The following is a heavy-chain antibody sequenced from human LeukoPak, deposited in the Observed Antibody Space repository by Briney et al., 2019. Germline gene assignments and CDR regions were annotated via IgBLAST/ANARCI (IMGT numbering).Heavy chain of an antibody. J-gene: IGHJ4*02. Sequence: GGSLGLSCAASGFTFSSYSMNWVRQAPGKGLEWVSYISSSSSTIYYADSVKGRFTISRDNAKNSLYLQMKSLRAEDTAVYYCARDRYSSSWRLFDYWGQGTLVTVSS. CDR1: GFTFSSYS. CDR3: ARDRYSSSWRLFDY. CDR2: ISSSSSTI. V-gene: IGHV3-48*01. D-gene: IGHD6-13*01.